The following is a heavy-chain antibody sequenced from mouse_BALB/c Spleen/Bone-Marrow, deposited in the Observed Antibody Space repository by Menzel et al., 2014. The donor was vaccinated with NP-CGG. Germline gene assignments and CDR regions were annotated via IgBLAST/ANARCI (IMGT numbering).Heavy chain of an antibody. V-gene: IGHV1-22*01. CDR1: GYTFTEYT. CDR2: INPNNGGT. CDR3: ARSNYFYAMDY. Sequence: EVMLVESGPELVKPGASVKISCKTSGYTFTEYTMHWVRQSHGKSLEWIGGINPNNGGTSYNQKFKGKATLTVDKSSCTAYMELRSLTSEDSAVFYCARSNYFYAMDYWGQGTSVTVSS. J-gene: IGHJ4*01. D-gene: IGHD2-5*01.